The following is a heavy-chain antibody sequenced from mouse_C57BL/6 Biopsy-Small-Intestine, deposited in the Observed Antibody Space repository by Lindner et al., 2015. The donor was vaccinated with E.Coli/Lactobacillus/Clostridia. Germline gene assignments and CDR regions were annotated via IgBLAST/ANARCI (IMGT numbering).Heavy chain of an antibody. CDR1: GYTFTDYE. D-gene: IGHD2-2*01. CDR2: IDPETGGT. J-gene: IGHJ3*01. CDR3: TKWLHPWFAY. V-gene: IGHV1-15*01. Sequence: VQLQESGAELVRPGASVTLSCKASGYTFTDYEVHWVKQTPVHGLEWIGDIDPETGGTVYNQRFKGKAILTADKSSTTAYMELRSLTSEDSAVYYCTKWLHPWFAYWGQGTLVTVSA.